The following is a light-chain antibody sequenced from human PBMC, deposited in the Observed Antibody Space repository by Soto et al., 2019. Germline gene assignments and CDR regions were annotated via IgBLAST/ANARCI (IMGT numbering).Light chain of an antibody. Sequence: IVLTQSPGTLFLSPGERATLSCRASQSVSSSYLAWYQQKPGQAPRLVIYGASRRATGIPDRFSVNGSGTDVTLTFSRLQKEDAAVYDGQQYGSSTETFGRGTKVDI. CDR3: QQYGSSTET. J-gene: IGKJ1*01. CDR2: GAS. V-gene: IGKV3-20*01. CDR1: QSVSSSY.